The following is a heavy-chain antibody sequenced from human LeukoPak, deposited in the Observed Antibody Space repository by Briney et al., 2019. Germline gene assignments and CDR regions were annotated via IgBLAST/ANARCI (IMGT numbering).Heavy chain of an antibody. CDR3: ARRVEVVVPAAMRYYYYMDV. Sequence: GESLKISCKGSGYSFTSYWIGWVRQMPGKGLEWMGIIYPGDSDTRYSPSSDTRYSPSFQGQVTISADKSISTAYLQWSSLKASDTAMYYCARRVEVVVPAAMRYYYYMDVWGKGTTVTVSS. J-gene: IGHJ6*03. D-gene: IGHD2-2*01. CDR2: IYPGDSDTRYSPSSDT. CDR1: GYSFTSYW. V-gene: IGHV5-51*01.